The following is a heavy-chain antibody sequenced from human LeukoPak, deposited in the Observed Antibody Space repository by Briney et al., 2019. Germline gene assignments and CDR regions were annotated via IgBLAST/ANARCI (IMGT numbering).Heavy chain of an antibody. CDR3: ARASTVTTFAFDI. J-gene: IGHJ3*02. D-gene: IGHD4-17*01. Sequence: GRSLRLSCAASGFTFSSYAMHWVRQAPGKGLEWVAVISYDGSNKYYADSVKGRFTISRDNSKNTLYLQMSSLRAEDTAVYYCARASTVTTFAFDIWGQGTMVTVSS. V-gene: IGHV3-30*04. CDR2: ISYDGSNK. CDR1: GFTFSSYA.